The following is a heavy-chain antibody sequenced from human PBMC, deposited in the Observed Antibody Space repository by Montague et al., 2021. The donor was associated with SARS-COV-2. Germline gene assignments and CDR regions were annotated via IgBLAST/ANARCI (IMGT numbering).Heavy chain of an antibody. V-gene: IGHV4-59*01. CDR1: SGSISSDY. Sequence: SETLSLTCTVSSGSISSDYRSWSRQPPGKALEWIGYIDYSGSSNYNHSLKSRVTIAVDTSKNQFSLKLSTVTAADTAVYYWAGGAGYSSSWYLAFDIWGQGTTVTVSS. CDR2: IDYSGSS. J-gene: IGHJ3*02. D-gene: IGHD6-13*01. CDR3: AGGAGYSSSWYLAFDI.